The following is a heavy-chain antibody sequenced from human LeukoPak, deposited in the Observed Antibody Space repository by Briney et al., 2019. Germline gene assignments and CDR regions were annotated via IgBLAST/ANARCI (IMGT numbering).Heavy chain of an antibody. CDR2: ISGTGGST. V-gene: IGHV3-23*01. CDR3: AKDGLGYYYGSGSYLPFDY. J-gene: IGHJ4*02. D-gene: IGHD3-10*01. CDR1: GFTFSSYA. Sequence: GGSLRLSCAASGFTFSSYAMSWVLQAPGKGLGWVSAISGTGGSTYYADSVKGRFTISRDNSKNTLYLQMNSLRAEDTAVYYCAKDGLGYYYGSGSYLPFDYWGQGTLVTVSS.